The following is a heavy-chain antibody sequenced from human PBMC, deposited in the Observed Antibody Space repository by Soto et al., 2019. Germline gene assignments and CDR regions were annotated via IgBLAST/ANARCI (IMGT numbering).Heavy chain of an antibody. CDR1: GFTFSSYS. Sequence: PGGSLRLSCAASGFTFSSYSMNCVRQAPGKGLEWVSSISSSSSYIYYADSVKGRFTISRDNAKNSLYLQMNSLRAEDTAVYYCARLGYCSGGSCPRGAFDIWGQGTMVTVSS. CDR2: ISSSSSYI. V-gene: IGHV3-21*01. CDR3: ARLGYCSGGSCPRGAFDI. D-gene: IGHD2-15*01. J-gene: IGHJ3*02.